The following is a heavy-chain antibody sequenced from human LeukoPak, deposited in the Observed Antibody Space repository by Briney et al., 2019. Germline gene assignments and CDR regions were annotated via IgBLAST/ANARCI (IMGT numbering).Heavy chain of an antibody. Sequence: RTGGSLRLSCAASGFTLSSYGMHWVRQAPGKGLEWVAFIRYGGSSKYYADSVKGRFTISRDNSKNTLYLQMNSRRSEDRAVYYCARSGGDYWGQGTLVTVSS. D-gene: IGHD3-10*01. CDR2: IRYGGSSK. CDR1: GFTLSSYG. CDR3: ARSGGDY. J-gene: IGHJ4*02. V-gene: IGHV3-30*02.